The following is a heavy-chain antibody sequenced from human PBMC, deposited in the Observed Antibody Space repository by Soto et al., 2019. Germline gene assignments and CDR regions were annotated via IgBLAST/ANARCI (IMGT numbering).Heavy chain of an antibody. CDR3: AREGNLGRWLQPLDF. Sequence: SETLSLTCTVSGGSISSYYWSWIRQPPGKGLEWIGYIYYSGSTNYNPSLKSRVTMSVDTFKNQFSLKLISVTAADTAKYFCAREGNLGRWLQPLDFWGQGTPVTVSS. CDR2: IYYSGST. V-gene: IGHV4-59*01. CDR1: GGSISSYY. J-gene: IGHJ4*02. D-gene: IGHD5-12*01.